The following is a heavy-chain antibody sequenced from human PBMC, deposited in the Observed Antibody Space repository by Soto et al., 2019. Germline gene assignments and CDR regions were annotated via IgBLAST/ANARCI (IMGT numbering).Heavy chain of an antibody. CDR1: GYTFTGYY. Sequence: QVQLVQSGAEVKKAGASVKVSCKASGYTFTGYYMHWVRQAPGQGLEWMGWINPNSGGTNYAQKLQGCVTMTRDTFISTGYMELSRLRSDDTAVYYCARGRRDISGYYGYCFDYWGQGTLVTVSS. V-gene: IGHV1-2*04. CDR2: INPNSGGT. CDR3: ARGRRDISGYYGYCFDY. D-gene: IGHD3-22*01. J-gene: IGHJ4*02.